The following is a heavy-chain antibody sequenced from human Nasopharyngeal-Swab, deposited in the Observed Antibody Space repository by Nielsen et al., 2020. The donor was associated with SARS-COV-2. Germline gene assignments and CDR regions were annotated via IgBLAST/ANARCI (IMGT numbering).Heavy chain of an antibody. CDR3: ARDLYSSGWYRTNWYFDL. D-gene: IGHD6-19*01. CDR1: GYTFTSYY. J-gene: IGHJ2*01. Sequence: ASVKVSCKASGYTFTSYYMHWVRQAPGQGLEWMGIINPSGGSTIYAQKFQGRVTMTRDTSTSTVYMELSSLRSEDMAVYYCARDLYSSGWYRTNWYFDLWGRGTLVTVSS. CDR2: INPSGGST. V-gene: IGHV1-46*01.